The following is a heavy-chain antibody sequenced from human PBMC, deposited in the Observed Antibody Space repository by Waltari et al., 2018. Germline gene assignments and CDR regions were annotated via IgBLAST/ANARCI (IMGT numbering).Heavy chain of an antibody. V-gene: IGHV4-34*01. CDR1: GGSFSGYY. J-gene: IGHJ4*02. CDR2: INHSGST. CDR3: ARGRDIVVVPAAPGRDY. D-gene: IGHD2-2*01. Sequence: QVQLQQWGAGLLKPSETLSLTCAVYGGSFSGYYWSWIRQPPGKGLEWIGEINHSGSTNYNPSLKSRVTISVDTSKNQFSLKLSSVTAADTAVYYCARGRDIVVVPAAPGRDYWGQGTLVTVSS.